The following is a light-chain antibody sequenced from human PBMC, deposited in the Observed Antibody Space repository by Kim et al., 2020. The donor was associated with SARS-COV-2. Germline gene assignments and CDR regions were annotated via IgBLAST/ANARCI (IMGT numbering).Light chain of an antibody. CDR2: RAS. J-gene: IGKJ1*01. Sequence: EIVLTQSPGTLSLSPGERATLSCRASQRVSSSYLAWYQQKPGQAPRLLIYRASSRATGIPDRFSGSGSGTDFTLTISRLEAEDFAVYYCQQYSDSRTFGQGTKVDIK. CDR3: QQYSDSRT. CDR1: QRVSSSY. V-gene: IGKV3-20*01.